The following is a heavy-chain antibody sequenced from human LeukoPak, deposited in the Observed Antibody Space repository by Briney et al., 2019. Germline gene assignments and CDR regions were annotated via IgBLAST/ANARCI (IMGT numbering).Heavy chain of an antibody. V-gene: IGHV4-59*01. J-gene: IGHJ4*02. D-gene: IGHD5-18*01. CDR2: IYYSGST. Sequence: SETLSLTCTVSGGSFSSYYWSWLRQPPGKGLEWIGYIYYSGSTNYNPSLKSRVTLLVDTSKNQFSLRLKSVTAADTAIYYCAREGVYSCGYLDYWGQGTLVTVSS. CDR3: AREGVYSCGYLDY. CDR1: GGSFSSYY.